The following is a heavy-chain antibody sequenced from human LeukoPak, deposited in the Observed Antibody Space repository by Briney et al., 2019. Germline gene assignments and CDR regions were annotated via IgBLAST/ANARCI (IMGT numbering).Heavy chain of an antibody. CDR3: ASSKGYDSSGYYYPYYYGMDV. CDR1: GFTFSSYA. CDR2: ISSNGGST. Sequence: GGSLRLSCSASGFTFSSYAMHWVRQAPGKGLEYVSAISSNGGSTYYADSVKGRFTISRDNSKNTLYLQMSSLRAEDTAVYYCASSKGYDSSGYYYPYYYGMDVWGQGTTVTVSS. V-gene: IGHV3-64D*09. D-gene: IGHD3-22*01. J-gene: IGHJ6*02.